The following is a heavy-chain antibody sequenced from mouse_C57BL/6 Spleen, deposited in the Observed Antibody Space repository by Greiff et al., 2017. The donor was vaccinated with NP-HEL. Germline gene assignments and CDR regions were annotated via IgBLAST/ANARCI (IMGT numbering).Heavy chain of an antibody. J-gene: IGHJ4*01. CDR2: IHPNSGST. D-gene: IGHD4-1*01. V-gene: IGHV1-64*01. Sequence: QVQLQQPGAELVKPGASVKLSCKASGYTFTSYWMHWVKQRPGQGLEWIGMIHPNSGSTNYNEKFKSKATLTVDKSSSTAYMQLSSLTSEDSAVYYCARRGGTWDYAMDYWGQGTSVTVSS. CDR3: ARRGGTWDYAMDY. CDR1: GYTFTSYW.